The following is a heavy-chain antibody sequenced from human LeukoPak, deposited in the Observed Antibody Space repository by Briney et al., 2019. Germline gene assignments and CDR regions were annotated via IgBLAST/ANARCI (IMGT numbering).Heavy chain of an antibody. Sequence: SETLSLTCTVSGGSISSSSYHWGWIRQPPGKGLEWIGSIYYSGSTYYNPSLKSRVTISVDTSKNQFSLKLSSVTAADTAVYYCARQGLLGWFDPWGQGTLVTVSS. CDR3: ARQGLLGWFDP. CDR2: IYYSGST. CDR1: GGSISSSSYH. V-gene: IGHV4-39*01. J-gene: IGHJ5*02. D-gene: IGHD6-19*01.